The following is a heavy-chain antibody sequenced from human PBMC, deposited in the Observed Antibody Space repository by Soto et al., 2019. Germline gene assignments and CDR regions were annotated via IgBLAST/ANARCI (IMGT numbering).Heavy chain of an antibody. CDR2: MNPNSGNT. V-gene: IGHV1-8*01. CDR3: ARDYSSGYGMEV. Sequence: ASVKVSCKASGYTFTSYDINWVRQATGQGLEWMGWMNPNSGNTDYAQKFQGRVTMTRNTSISTAYMELSSLRSEDTAVYYCARDYSSGYGMEVWGQGTTVNVSS. D-gene: IGHD6-19*01. CDR1: GYTFTSYD. J-gene: IGHJ6*01.